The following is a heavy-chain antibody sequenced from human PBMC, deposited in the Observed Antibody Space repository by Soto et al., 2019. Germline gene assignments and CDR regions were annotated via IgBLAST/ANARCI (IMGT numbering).Heavy chain of an antibody. V-gene: IGHV3-30*18. CDR1: GFTFSSYG. Sequence: QVQLVESGGGVVQPGRSLRLSCAASGFTFSSYGMHWVRQAPGKGLEWVAVISYDGSNKYYADSVKGRFTISRDNSKNTLYLQMNSLRAEDTAVYYSAKVGSDRYYFDYWGQGTLVTVSS. D-gene: IGHD3-16*01. CDR2: ISYDGSNK. CDR3: AKVGSDRYYFDY. J-gene: IGHJ4*02.